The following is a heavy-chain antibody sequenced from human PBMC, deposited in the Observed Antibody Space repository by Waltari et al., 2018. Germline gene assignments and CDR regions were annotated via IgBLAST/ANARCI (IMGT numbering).Heavy chain of an antibody. CDR1: GFTFSDYG. CDR3: TRDVSSIYFDY. J-gene: IGHJ4*02. Sequence: QVQLVESGGGVVQPGRSLRLSCAASGFTFSDYGMHWVRQAPGKGLGWWGLIWHDGRKDVYAEAVKGRFTSSRDKSRNTMYMQMNSLRAEDTAVYYCTRDVSSIYFDYWGQGTLVTVSS. V-gene: IGHV3-33*01. D-gene: IGHD6-19*01. CDR2: IWHDGRKD.